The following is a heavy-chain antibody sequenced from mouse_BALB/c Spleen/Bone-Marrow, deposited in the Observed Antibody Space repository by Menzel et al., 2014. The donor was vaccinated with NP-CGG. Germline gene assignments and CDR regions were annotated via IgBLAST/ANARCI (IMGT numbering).Heavy chain of an antibody. J-gene: IGHJ3*01. CDR1: GFTFSNSY. CDR2: IIGGTGGT. CDR3: ARPLYGSSFAWFAY. V-gene: IGHV1-54*02. Sequence: QVQLQQSGGEVVKPGTSVKLSCKTSGFTFSNSYISWLKLKPGQSLEWIAWIIGGTGGTTYNQKFTGRAQLTVDTSSNTAYIQLSSLTTEDSAIYYCARPLYGSSFAWFAYWGQGTLVTLSA. D-gene: IGHD1-1*01.